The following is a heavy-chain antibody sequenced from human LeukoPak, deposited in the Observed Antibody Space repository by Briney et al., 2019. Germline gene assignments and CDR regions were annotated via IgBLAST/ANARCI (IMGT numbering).Heavy chain of an antibody. D-gene: IGHD2-2*01. CDR1: GGSISSSSYY. Sequence: SETLSLTCTVSGGSISSSSYYWGWIRQPPGKGLEWIGSIYYSGSTYYNPSLKSRVTISVDTSKNQFSLKLSSVTAADTAVYYCARLGYCSSTSCYAWAFDIWGQGTMVTVSS. CDR3: ARLGYCSSTSCYAWAFDI. CDR2: IYYSGST. J-gene: IGHJ3*02. V-gene: IGHV4-39*01.